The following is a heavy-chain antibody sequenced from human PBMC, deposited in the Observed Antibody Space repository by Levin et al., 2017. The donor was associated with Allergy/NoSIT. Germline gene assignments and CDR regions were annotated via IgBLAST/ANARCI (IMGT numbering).Heavy chain of an antibody. D-gene: IGHD3-9*01. CDR1: GGSISSYY. V-gene: IGHV4-59*01. CDR2: IYYSGST. Sequence: SETLSLTCTVSGGSISSYYWSWIRQPPGKGLEWIGYIYYSGSTNYNPSLKSRVTISVDTSKNQFSLKLSSVTAADTAVYYCARDHSDILTGYPEYFDYWGQGTLVTVSS. CDR3: ARDHSDILTGYPEYFDY. J-gene: IGHJ4*02.